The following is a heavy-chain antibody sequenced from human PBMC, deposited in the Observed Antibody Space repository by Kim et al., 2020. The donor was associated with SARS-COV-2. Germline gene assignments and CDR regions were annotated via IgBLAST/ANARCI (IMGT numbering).Heavy chain of an antibody. Sequence: ASVKVSCKASGHAFTGYYIYWVRQAPGQGLXWMGRINPDTGGTKYAQKFQDRVTMTRDTSTNTVYLELNSLRSDDTALYYCAATGDHWGQGTLVTVSS. J-gene: IGHJ4*02. CDR3: AATGDH. V-gene: IGHV1-2*06. CDR2: INPDTGGT. CDR1: GHAFTGYY.